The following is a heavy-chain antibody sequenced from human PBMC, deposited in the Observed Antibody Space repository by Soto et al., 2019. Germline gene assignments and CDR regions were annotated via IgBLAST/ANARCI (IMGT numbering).Heavy chain of an antibody. CDR2: ISAYNGNT. CDR3: ARSIAAAVDFDY. V-gene: IGHV1-18*01. D-gene: IGHD6-13*01. Sequence: GASVKVSCKASGGTFGNSAISWVRQAPGQGLEWMGWISAYNGNTNYAQKLQGRVTMTTDTSTSTAYMELRSLRSDDTAVYYCARSIAAAVDFDYWGQGTLVTVSS. CDR1: GGTFGNSA. J-gene: IGHJ4*02.